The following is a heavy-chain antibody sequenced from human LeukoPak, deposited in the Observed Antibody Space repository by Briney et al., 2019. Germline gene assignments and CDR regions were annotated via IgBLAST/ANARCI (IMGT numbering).Heavy chain of an antibody. CDR1: GFTFSSYG. CDR3: AKRDSGSHYVDY. V-gene: IGHV3-30*18. CDR2: ISYDGSNK. Sequence: GRSLRLSCAASGFTFSSYGMHWVRQAPGKGLEWVAVISYDGSNKYYADSVKGRFTISRDNSKNTLYLQMNSLRAEDTAVYYCAKRDSGSHYVDYWGQGTLVTVSS. J-gene: IGHJ4*02. D-gene: IGHD1-26*01.